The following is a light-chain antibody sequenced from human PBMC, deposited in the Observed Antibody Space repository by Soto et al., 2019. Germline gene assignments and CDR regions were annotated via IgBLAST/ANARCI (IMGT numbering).Light chain of an antibody. CDR3: SSFTSSTTLV. CDR2: DVN. J-gene: IGLJ3*02. Sequence: QAVVTQPASVSGSPGQSITISCTGTSGDVGGYKYVSWYQHHPGKAPKLMIYDVNNRPSGVSNRFSGSKSGNTASLTISGVQPEDEADYYCSSFTSSTTLVFGGGTQLTVL. V-gene: IGLV2-14*03. CDR1: SGDVGGYKY.